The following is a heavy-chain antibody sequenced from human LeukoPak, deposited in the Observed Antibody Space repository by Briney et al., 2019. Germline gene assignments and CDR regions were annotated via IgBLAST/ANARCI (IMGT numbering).Heavy chain of an antibody. D-gene: IGHD5-24*01. J-gene: IGHJ6*02. CDR1: GYTFTSYY. Sequence: ASVKVSCKASGYTFTSYYMHWVRQPPAQGLESMGIIKPSGGSTSYAQKCQGRVTMTRDTSTSTVYMELSSLRSEDTAVYYCARVESDYYGMDVWGQGTTVTVSS. CDR2: IKPSGGST. CDR3: ARVESDYYGMDV. V-gene: IGHV1-46*01.